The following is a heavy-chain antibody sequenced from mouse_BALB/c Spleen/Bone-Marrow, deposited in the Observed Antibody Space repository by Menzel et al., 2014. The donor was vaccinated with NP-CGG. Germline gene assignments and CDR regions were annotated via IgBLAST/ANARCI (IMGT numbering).Heavy chain of an antibody. CDR3: ARGIFLYGNFLLDY. CDR1: GFNIKDTY. J-gene: IGHJ4*01. D-gene: IGHD2-10*02. CDR2: IDPANGNT. V-gene: IGHV14-3*02. Sequence: EVKLVESGAELVKPGASVKLPCTASGFNIKDTYMHWVKQRPEQGLEWIGRIDPANGNTKYDPKFQGKATITADTSSNTAYLQLSSLTSEDTAVYYCARGIFLYGNFLLDYWGQGTSVTVSS.